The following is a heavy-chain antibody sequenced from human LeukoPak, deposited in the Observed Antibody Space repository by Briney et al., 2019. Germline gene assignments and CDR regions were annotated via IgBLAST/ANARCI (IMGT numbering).Heavy chain of an antibody. J-gene: IGHJ4*02. D-gene: IGHD3-3*01. V-gene: IGHV3-23*01. CDR1: GFTFSSYA. CDR3: ARASLSGYYYVDY. Sequence: GGSLRLSCAASGFTFSSYAMTWVRQPPGKGLEWVSAISGSGGSTYYADSVKGRFTISRDNSKNTLYLQMNSLRAEDTAVYYCARASLSGYYYVDYWGQGTLVTVSS. CDR2: ISGSGGST.